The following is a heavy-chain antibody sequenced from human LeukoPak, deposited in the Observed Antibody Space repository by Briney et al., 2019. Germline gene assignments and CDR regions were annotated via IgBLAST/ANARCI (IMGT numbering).Heavy chain of an antibody. CDR1: GYTFTSYA. D-gene: IGHD6-13*01. V-gene: IGHV1-18*01. CDR3: ARGRHSSSWDEDFDY. CDR2: ISPNNGDT. J-gene: IGHJ4*02. Sequence: GASVKVSCKASGYTFTSYAMNWVRQAPGQGLEWVGWISPNNGDTNYAQKLQGRVTMTTDTSTSTAYMELRSLRSDDTAVYTCARGRHSSSWDEDFDYWGQGTLVTVSS.